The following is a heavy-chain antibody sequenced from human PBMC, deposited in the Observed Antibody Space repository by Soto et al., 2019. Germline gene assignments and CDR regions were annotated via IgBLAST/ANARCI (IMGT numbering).Heavy chain of an antibody. Sequence: VSCKASGFEFGSFGIQFLRQTRGRGLEWIGWIVVVSGSTNYARQFQGRVAISRDMSSSTAYLDLYDLKSDDTAVYFWSADHQHMAIGSTAWGQGPKGTV. V-gene: IGHV1-58*02. CDR2: IVVVSGST. CDR1: GFEFGSFG. J-gene: IGHJ6*02. CDR3: SADHQHMAIGSTA.